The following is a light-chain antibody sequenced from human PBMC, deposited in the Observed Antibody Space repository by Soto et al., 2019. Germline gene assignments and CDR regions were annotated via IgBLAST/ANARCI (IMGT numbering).Light chain of an antibody. CDR3: QHYNSYSEA. CDR1: QSVSSN. J-gene: IGKJ1*01. V-gene: IGKV3D-15*01. CDR2: GAS. Sequence: EIVLTQSPGTLSLSPGERAPLSCRASQSVSSNLAWYQQKPGQAPRLLIYGASTRATGIPARFSGSGSGTEFTLTSSSLQPDDFATYYCQHYNSYSEAFGQGTKVDIK.